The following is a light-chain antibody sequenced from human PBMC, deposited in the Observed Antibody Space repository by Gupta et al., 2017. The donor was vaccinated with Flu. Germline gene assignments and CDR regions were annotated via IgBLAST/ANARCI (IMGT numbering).Light chain of an antibody. CDR2: KAS. Sequence: DIQMTQSPSTLSASVGDRVTVTCRASQSISSWLAWYQQKPGKAPKLLIYKASSLESGVPARFSGSGSGTEFTLTISSLQPDDFATYYCQQYNRSPDTFGQGTKLEIK. CDR1: QSISSW. J-gene: IGKJ2*01. CDR3: QQYNRSPDT. V-gene: IGKV1-5*03.